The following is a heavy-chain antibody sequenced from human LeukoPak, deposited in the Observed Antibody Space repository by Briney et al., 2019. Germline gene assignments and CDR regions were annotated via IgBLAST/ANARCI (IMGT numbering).Heavy chain of an antibody. D-gene: IGHD3-9*01. CDR2: IYPGDSDT. J-gene: IGHJ4*02. Sequence: GESLKISCKGSGYSFTSNWIGWVRQMPGKGLEWMGIIYPGDSDTRYSPSFQGQVTISADKSISTAYLQWSSLKASDTAMYYCARLSYDILTGYSPPYDYWGQGTLVTVSS. V-gene: IGHV5-51*01. CDR1: GYSFTSNW. CDR3: ARLSYDILTGYSPPYDY.